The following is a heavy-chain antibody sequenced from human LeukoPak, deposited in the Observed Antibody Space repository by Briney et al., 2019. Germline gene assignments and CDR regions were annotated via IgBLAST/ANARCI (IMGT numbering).Heavy chain of an antibody. J-gene: IGHJ4*02. CDR1: GFTFSSYW. V-gene: IGHV3-21*01. D-gene: IGHD6-19*01. Sequence: GGSLRLSCAASGFTFSSYWMSWVRQAPGKGLEWVSSISSSSSYIYYADSVKGRFTISRDNAKNSLYLQMNSLRAEDTAVYYCARGPMGGSGSYFDYWGQGTLVTVSS. CDR3: ARGPMGGSGSYFDY. CDR2: ISSSSSYI.